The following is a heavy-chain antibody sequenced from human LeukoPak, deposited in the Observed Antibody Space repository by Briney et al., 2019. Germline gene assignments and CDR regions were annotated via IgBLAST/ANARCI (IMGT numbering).Heavy chain of an antibody. CDR3: ARERVSAVFTYFDY. J-gene: IGHJ4*02. V-gene: IGHV3-48*01. CDR1: GFTFSSYS. CDR2: ISSSSSSTI. D-gene: IGHD3-10*01. Sequence: GGSLRLSCAASGFTFSSYSMNWVRQAPGKGLEWVSYISSSSSSTIYYADSVKGRFTISRDNAKNSLYLQMNSLRAEDTAVYYCARERVSAVFTYFDYWGQGTLVTVSS.